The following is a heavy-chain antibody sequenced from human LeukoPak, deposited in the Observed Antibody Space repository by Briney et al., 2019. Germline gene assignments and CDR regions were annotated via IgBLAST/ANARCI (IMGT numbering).Heavy chain of an antibody. CDR3: ARDRVVPYDFWSESYYGMDV. Sequence: GGSLRLSCAASGLTFSSYAMSWVRQAPGKGLEWVSAISGSGGSTYYADSVKGRFTISRDNSKNTLYLQMNSLRAEDTAVYYCARDRVVPYDFWSESYYGMDVWGQGTTVTVSS. D-gene: IGHD3-3*01. CDR2: ISGSGGST. CDR1: GLTFSSYA. J-gene: IGHJ6*02. V-gene: IGHV3-23*01.